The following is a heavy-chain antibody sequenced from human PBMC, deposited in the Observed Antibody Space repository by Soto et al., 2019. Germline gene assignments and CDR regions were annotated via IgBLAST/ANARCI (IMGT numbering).Heavy chain of an antibody. CDR3: ASMYYDSSGYPTYAFDY. CDR2: IYHSGST. V-gene: IGHV4-38-2*01. J-gene: IGHJ4*02. Sequence: PSETLSLTCAVSGYSISSGYYWGWIQQPPGKGLEWIGSIYHSGSTYYNPSLKSRVTISVDTSKNQFSLKLSSVTAADTAVYYCASMYYDSSGYPTYAFDYWGQGTLVTVSS. D-gene: IGHD3-22*01. CDR1: GYSISSGYY.